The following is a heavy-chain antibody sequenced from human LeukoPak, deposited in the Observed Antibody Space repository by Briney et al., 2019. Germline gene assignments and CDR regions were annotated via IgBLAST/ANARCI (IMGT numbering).Heavy chain of an antibody. D-gene: IGHD3-9*01. CDR1: GYTFTSYG. Sequence: ASVKVSCKASGYTFTSYGISWVRQAPGQGLEWMGWISAYNGNTNYAQKLQGRVTMTTDTSTSTAYMELRSLRSDDTAVYYCARDGREEDGILTGLLDYWGQGTLVTVSS. CDR2: ISAYNGNT. V-gene: IGHV1-18*01. CDR3: ARDGREEDGILTGLLDY. J-gene: IGHJ4*02.